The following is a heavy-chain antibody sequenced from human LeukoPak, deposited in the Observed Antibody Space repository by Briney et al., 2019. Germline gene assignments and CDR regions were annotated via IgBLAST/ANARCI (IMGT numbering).Heavy chain of an antibody. V-gene: IGHV4-59*01. Sequence: PSETLSLTCTVSGVSISSYYWSWIRQPPGKGLEWIGYIYYSGSTNYNPSLRSRGTISVDTSKNQFSLKLSSVTAADTAVYYCVNSGYTHWYFDLWGRGTLVTVSS. J-gene: IGHJ2*01. CDR2: IYYSGST. D-gene: IGHD3-22*01. CDR1: GVSISSYY. CDR3: VNSGYTHWYFDL.